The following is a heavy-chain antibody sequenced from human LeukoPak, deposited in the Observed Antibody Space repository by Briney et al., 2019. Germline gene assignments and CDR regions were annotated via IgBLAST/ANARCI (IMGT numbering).Heavy chain of an antibody. D-gene: IGHD5-18*01. CDR3: VRVGYSYGYGDWNHFDY. CDR2: IYSGGST. Sequence: GGSLRLSCAASGFTFSSNYMSWVRQAPGKGLEWVSIIYSGGSTYYSDSVRGRFTISTDNSKNTLYLQINSLRAEDTAVYFCVRVGYSYGYGDWNHFDYWGRGTLVTVSS. CDR1: GFTFSSNY. J-gene: IGHJ4*02. V-gene: IGHV3-66*02.